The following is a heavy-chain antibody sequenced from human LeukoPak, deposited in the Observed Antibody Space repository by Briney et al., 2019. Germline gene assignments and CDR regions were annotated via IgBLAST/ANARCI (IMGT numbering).Heavy chain of an antibody. CDR1: EFSLRSYS. V-gene: IGHV3-48*01. J-gene: IGHJ3*02. CDR2: INSGSSTI. D-gene: IGHD1-1*01. Sequence: GGSLRLSCGASEFSLRSYSMDWVRRAPGKGLEWVSHINSGSSTIYYADSVKGRFTISRDNAGNSLYLHMNSLRAEDTAVYYCARVLLERPGIDSFDMWGQGTMVTVSS. CDR3: ARVLLERPGIDSFDM.